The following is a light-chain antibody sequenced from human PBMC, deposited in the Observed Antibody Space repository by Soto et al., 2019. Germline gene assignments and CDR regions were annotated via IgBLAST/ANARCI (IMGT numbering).Light chain of an antibody. CDR2: DAD. CDR3: SQRLNWPLT. V-gene: IGKV3-11*01. CDR1: ESVGGH. J-gene: IGKJ4*01. Sequence: IALIQSPATLSLSPGERATLSCRASESVGGHLAWYQQKPGQAPRLLVYDADNRATGIPARFSVSGSGTDFTLTISSLEPEDSAVYYCSQRLNWPLTFGGGTKVEIK.